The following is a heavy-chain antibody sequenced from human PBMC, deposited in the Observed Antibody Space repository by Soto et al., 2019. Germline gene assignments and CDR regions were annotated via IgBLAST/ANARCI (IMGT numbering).Heavy chain of an antibody. CDR2: IYPGDSDT. V-gene: IGHV5-51*01. J-gene: IGHJ6*03. D-gene: IGHD2-2*01. CDR3: ARGHCSSTSCPDYYYYYYMDV. Sequence: GESLKISCKGSGYSFTSYWIGWVRQMPGKGLEWMGIIYPGDSDTRYSPSFQGQVTISADKSISTAYLQWSSLKASDTAMYYCARGHCSSTSCPDYYYYYYMDVWGKGTTVTVSS. CDR1: GYSFTSYW.